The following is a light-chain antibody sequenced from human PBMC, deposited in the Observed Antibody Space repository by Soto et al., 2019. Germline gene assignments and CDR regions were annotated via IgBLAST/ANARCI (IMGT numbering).Light chain of an antibody. CDR3: QQYNYWIT. V-gene: IGKV3-15*01. Sequence: IIMTQTPPTLPVPPRERAILSCRASQSISINLAWYQQKPGQAPRLLIYAASNRATGVPARFSGSWSGTEFTLTISILQSEDFADYCCQQYNYWITFGQGTRLEI. CDR2: AAS. J-gene: IGKJ5*01. CDR1: QSISIN.